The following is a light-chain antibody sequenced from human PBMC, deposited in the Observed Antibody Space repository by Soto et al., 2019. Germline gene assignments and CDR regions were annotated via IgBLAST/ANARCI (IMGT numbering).Light chain of an antibody. CDR2: SAS. Sequence: DIQMTQSPSSLSAAVGDRVTITCRASQGISTYLGWYQQKPGEVPKVLIYSASTLLPGVPSLFSGSGSWINFPLTISSLHQEDVVTYYCQSYNSGLVFTFGPGTKVDIK. CDR1: QGISTY. J-gene: IGKJ3*01. CDR3: QSYNSGLVFT. V-gene: IGKV1-27*01.